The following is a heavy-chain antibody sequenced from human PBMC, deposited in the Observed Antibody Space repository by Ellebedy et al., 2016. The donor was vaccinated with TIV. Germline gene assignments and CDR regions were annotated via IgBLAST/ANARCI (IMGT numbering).Heavy chain of an antibody. V-gene: IGHV3-11*01. J-gene: IGHJ4*02. D-gene: IGHD2-15*01. CDR1: GFTFSDYY. CDR2: ISSSGSTI. Sequence: GGSLRLTXAASGFTFSDYYMSWIRQAPGKGLEWVSYISSSGSTIYYADSVKGRFTISRDNAKNSLYLQMNSLRAEDTAVYYCARDRLGGSCYLGNWGQGTLVTVSS. CDR3: ARDRLGGSCYLGN.